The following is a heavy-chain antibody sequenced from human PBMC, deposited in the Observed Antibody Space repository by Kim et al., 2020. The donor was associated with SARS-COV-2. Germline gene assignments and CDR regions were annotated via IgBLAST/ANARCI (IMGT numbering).Heavy chain of an antibody. CDR2: INPSGGST. CDR1: GYTFTSYY. Sequence: ASVKVSCKASGYTFTSYYMHWVRQAPGQGLEWMGIINPSGGSTSYAQKFQGRVTMTRDTSTSTVYMELSSLRSEDTAVYYCARPYCSSTSCYAEYYFDYWGQGTLVTVSS. CDR3: ARPYCSSTSCYAEYYFDY. D-gene: IGHD2-2*01. J-gene: IGHJ4*02. V-gene: IGHV1-46*01.